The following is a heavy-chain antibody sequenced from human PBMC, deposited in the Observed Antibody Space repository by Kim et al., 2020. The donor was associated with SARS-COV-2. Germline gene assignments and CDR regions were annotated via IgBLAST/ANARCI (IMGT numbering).Heavy chain of an antibody. D-gene: IGHD6-13*01. Sequence: GGSLRLSCAASGFTFSSYDMHWVRQATGKGLEWVSAIGTAGDTYYPGSVKGRFTISRENAKNSLYLQMNSLRAGDTAVYYCARSSSSWTRYYYYGMDVWGQGTTVTVSS. CDR3: ARSSSSWTRYYYYGMDV. CDR2: IGTAGDT. CDR1: GFTFSSYD. J-gene: IGHJ6*02. V-gene: IGHV3-13*01.